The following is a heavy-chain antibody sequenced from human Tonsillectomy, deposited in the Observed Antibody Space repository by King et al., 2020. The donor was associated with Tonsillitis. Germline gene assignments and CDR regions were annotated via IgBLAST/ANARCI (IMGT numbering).Heavy chain of an antibody. CDR2: IYSGVTT. Sequence: VQLVESGGDLVQPGGSLRLSCAASGFTVSSNYMNWVRQAPGKGLEWVSVIYSGVTTYYADSVKGRFTISSDISKNTLYLQMNTMRAEDTAVYYCARELWVKHSFGSVSSRIPGGGMDVWGQGTTVTVYS. V-gene: IGHV3-66*01. CDR1: GFTVSSNY. J-gene: IGHJ6*02. D-gene: IGHD3-10*01. CDR3: ARELWVKHSFGSVSSRIPGGGMDV.